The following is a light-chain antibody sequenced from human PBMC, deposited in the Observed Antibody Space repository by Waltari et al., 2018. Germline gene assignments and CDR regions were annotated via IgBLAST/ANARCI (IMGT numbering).Light chain of an antibody. CDR2: DAS. Sequence: DIQLTQSPSFLSGSVGDRVTITCRASQDMSSYLAWYQQKPGKAPKLLIYDASTVQSWVPSRFSGGVSGTEFTLTISSLQPEDFATYYCQQISTYPLTFGGGTKVDIK. CDR1: QDMSSY. J-gene: IGKJ4*01. V-gene: IGKV1-9*01. CDR3: QQISTYPLT.